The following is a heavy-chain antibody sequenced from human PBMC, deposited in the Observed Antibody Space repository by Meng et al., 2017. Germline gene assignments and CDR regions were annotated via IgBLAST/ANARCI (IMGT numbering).Heavy chain of an antibody. J-gene: IGHJ4*02. D-gene: IGHD1-26*01. V-gene: IGHV6-1*01. CDR2: AYYRSKWYH. CDR1: GDSVPSNSAA. CDR3: ARGSYSFDS. Sequence: QIQLQQPGPGLVKPSQTLSLTCAISGDSVPSNSAAWNWIRQSPSRGLEWLGRAYYRSKWYHDYAESVKSRISIDPDTSKNQFSLQLRSVTPEDSAVYYCARGSYSFDSWGQRTLVTVSS.